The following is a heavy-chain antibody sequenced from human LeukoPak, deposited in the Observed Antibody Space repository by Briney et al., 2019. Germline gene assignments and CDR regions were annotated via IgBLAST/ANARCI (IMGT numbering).Heavy chain of an antibody. Sequence: GESLKISCKGAGYSFTSYWIGWGRRMPGKGLEWMGIIYPGDSDTRYSPSFQGQVTISADKSISTAYLQWSSLKASDTAMYYCATPSSSGPHGFDYWGQGTLVTVSS. CDR1: GYSFTSYW. CDR2: IYPGDSDT. CDR3: ATPSSSGPHGFDY. J-gene: IGHJ4*02. D-gene: IGHD6-13*01. V-gene: IGHV5-51*01.